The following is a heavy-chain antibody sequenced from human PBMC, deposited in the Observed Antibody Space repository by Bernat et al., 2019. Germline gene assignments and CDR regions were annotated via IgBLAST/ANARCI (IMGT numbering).Heavy chain of an antibody. V-gene: IGHV3-30-3*01. CDR2: ISYDGSTK. D-gene: IGHD3-10*02. Sequence: QVQLVESGGGVVQPGRSLRLSCAASGFTFSSYAMHWVRQAPGKGLEWVAVISYDGSTKYYADSVKGRFTISRDNSKNTLYLQMNSLRAEDTAVYYCARDMSFWGQGTLVTVSS. J-gene: IGHJ4*02. CDR1: GFTFSSYA. CDR3: ARDMSF.